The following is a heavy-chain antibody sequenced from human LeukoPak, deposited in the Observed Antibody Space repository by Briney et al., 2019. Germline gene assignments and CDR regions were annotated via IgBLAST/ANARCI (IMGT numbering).Heavy chain of an antibody. CDR1: GDSVSSTRAA. D-gene: IGHD6-13*01. J-gene: IGHJ4*02. CDR3: ARDTAAGGSDFDY. Sequence: SQTLSLTCAISGDSVSSTRAAWNWIRQSPSRALEWLGRTYYRSKWHSGYAVSVKSRIIIKADTSRNHFSLQLDSVTPEDTAVYYCARDTAAGGSDFDYWGQGTLVTVSS. V-gene: IGHV6-1*01. CDR2: TYYRSKWHS.